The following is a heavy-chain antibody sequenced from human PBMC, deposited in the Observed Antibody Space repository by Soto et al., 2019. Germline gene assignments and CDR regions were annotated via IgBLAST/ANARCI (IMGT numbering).Heavy chain of an antibody. CDR2: ISSNSGTI. D-gene: IGHD3-10*01. J-gene: IGHJ4*02. V-gene: IGHV3-48*02. CDR1: GFTFRSYS. Sequence: EVQLVESGGGLVQPGGSLRLSCAASGFTFRSYSMNWVRQAPGKGLEWVSYISSNSGTIDYADSVKGRFTISRDNAKNLLYLEMNSLRDEDTAVYYCVRDPGYGSGSFCCYFDQWGQGTPVTVSS. CDR3: VRDPGYGSGSFCCYFDQ.